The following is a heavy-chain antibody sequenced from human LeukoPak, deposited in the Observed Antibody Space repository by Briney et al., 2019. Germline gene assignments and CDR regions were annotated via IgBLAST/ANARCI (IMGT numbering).Heavy chain of an antibody. CDR1: GFTFDDYA. Sequence: PGGSLRLSCAASGFTFDDYAMHWVRQAPGKGLEWVSGISWNSGTIGYADSVKGRFTISRDNAKNSLYLQMNSLRAEDTAVYYCARLTGVATRTQVQAGLLDYWGQGTLVTVSS. J-gene: IGHJ4*02. CDR3: ARLTGVATRTQVQAGLLDY. D-gene: IGHD5-12*01. V-gene: IGHV3-9*01. CDR2: ISWNSGTI.